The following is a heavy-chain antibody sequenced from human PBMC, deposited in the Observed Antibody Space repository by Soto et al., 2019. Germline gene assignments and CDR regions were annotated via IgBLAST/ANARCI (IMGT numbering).Heavy chain of an antibody. Sequence: PGESLKISCKGSGYSFTSYWISWVRQMPGKGLEWMGRIDPSDSYTNYSPSFQGHVTISADKSISTAYLQWSSLKASDTAMYYCARRSSSSWYYYGMDVWGQGTTVTVSS. CDR3: ARRSSSSWYYYGMDV. J-gene: IGHJ6*02. V-gene: IGHV5-10-1*01. CDR1: GYSFTSYW. D-gene: IGHD6-13*01. CDR2: IDPSDSYT.